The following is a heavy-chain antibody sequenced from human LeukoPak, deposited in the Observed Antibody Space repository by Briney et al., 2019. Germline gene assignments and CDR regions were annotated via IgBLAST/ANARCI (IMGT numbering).Heavy chain of an antibody. CDR3: AKAPGYSSSWYVGYYYYGMDV. CDR1: GFTFSSYA. D-gene: IGHD6-13*01. Sequence: GGSLRLSCAASGFTFSSYAMSWVRQAPGKGLEWVSAISGSGGSTYYADSVKGRFTISRDNSKNTLYLQMNSLRAEDTAVYYCAKAPGYSSSWYVGYYYYGMDVWGQGTTVTASS. V-gene: IGHV3-23*01. CDR2: ISGSGGST. J-gene: IGHJ6*02.